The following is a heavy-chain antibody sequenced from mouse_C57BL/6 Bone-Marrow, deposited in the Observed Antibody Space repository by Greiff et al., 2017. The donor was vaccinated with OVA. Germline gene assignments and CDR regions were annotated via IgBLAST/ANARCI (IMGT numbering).Heavy chain of an antibody. V-gene: IGHV14-4*01. CDR1: GFNIKDDY. J-gene: IGHJ3*01. CDR2: IDPENGDT. D-gene: IGHD2-2*01. Sequence: EVQLQQSGAELVRPGASVKLSCTASGFNIKDDYMHWVKQRPEQGLEWIGWIDPENGDTEYASKFQGKATITADTSSNTAYLQLSSLTSEDTAVYYGTPHPLRGYLFAYWGQGTLVTVSA. CDR3: TPHPLRGYLFAY.